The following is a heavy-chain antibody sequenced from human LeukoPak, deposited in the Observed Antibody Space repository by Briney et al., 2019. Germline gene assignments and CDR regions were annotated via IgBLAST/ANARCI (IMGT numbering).Heavy chain of an antibody. CDR2: MNPNSGNT. J-gene: IGHJ6*02. CDR3: ARGPSSHYDFWSGYFTGCYYYGMDV. V-gene: IGHV1-8*01. Sequence: ASVKVSCKASGYTFTSYDINWVRQATGQGLEWMGWMNPNSGNTGYAQKFQGRVTMTRNTSISTAYMELSSLRSEDTAVYYCARGPSSHYDFWSGYFTGCYYYGMDVWGQGTTVTVSS. CDR1: GYTFTSYD. D-gene: IGHD3-3*01.